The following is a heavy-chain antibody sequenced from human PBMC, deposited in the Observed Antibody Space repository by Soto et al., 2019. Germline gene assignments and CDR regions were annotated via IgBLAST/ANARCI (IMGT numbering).Heavy chain of an antibody. V-gene: IGHV5-51*01. CDR3: VKHSGSYFYYYYGMDV. Sequence: PGESLKLSCTGSGYSFTSYWIGWVRQIPVKGLEWMGIIYPGDSDTRYSPSFQGQVTISADKSISTAYLQWSSLKASDTAVYYCVKHSGSYFYYYYGMDVWGQGTTVTVSS. J-gene: IGHJ6*02. CDR2: IYPGDSDT. D-gene: IGHD1-26*01. CDR1: GYSFTSYW.